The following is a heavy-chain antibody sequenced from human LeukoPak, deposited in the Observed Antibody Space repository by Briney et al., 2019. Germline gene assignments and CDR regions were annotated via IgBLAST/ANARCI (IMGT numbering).Heavy chain of an antibody. V-gene: IGHV4-34*01. CDR3: ARGGLRFLEWSLYFDY. D-gene: IGHD3-3*01. Sequence: SETLSLTCAVYGGSFSGYYWSWIRQPPGKGLEWIGEINHSGSTNYNPSLKSRVTISVDTSKNQFSLKLSSVTAADTAVYYCARGGLRFLEWSLYFDYWGQGTLVTVSS. CDR1: GGSFSGYY. J-gene: IGHJ4*02. CDR2: INHSGST.